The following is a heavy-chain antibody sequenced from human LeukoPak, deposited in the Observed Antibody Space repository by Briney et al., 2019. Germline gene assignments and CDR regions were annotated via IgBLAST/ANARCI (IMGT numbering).Heavy chain of an antibody. D-gene: IGHD2-2*01. Sequence: GGSLRLSCAASGFTFSSYEMNWVRQAPGKGLEWVSYISSSDRTIYYADSVKGRFTISRDNAKNSLYLQMNSLRAEDTAVYYCAREDCSSTSCYGHYYYGMDVGGQGTTVTVSS. CDR3: AREDCSSTSCYGHYYYGMDV. V-gene: IGHV3-48*03. J-gene: IGHJ6*02. CDR1: GFTFSSYE. CDR2: ISSSDRTI.